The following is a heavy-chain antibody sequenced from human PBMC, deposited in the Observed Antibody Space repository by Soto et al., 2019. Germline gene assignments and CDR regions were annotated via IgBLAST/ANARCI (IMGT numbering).Heavy chain of an antibody. D-gene: IGHD2-2*01. Sequence: GGSLRLSCAASGFTFSTYSMNWVRQAPGTGLEWVSSTSSSSSYIDYADSVKGRFTISRDNAKNALYLQMNSLRAEDTAVYYCARPLKICSSSSCYDLGMDVWGQGTTVTVSS. CDR3: ARPLKICSSSSCYDLGMDV. J-gene: IGHJ6*02. CDR1: GFTFSTYS. CDR2: TSSSSSYI. V-gene: IGHV3-21*01.